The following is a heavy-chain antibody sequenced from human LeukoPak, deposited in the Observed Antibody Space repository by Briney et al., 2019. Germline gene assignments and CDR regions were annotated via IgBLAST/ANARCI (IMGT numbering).Heavy chain of an antibody. D-gene: IGHD3-22*01. CDR2: ISWNSGSI. Sequence: GGSLRLSCAALGFTFDEYAMHWVRQAPGKGLEWVSGISWNSGSIGYADSVKGRFTISRDNAKNSLYLQMSSLRAEDTALYYCAKEGEDSSGYPDDWGQGTLVTVSS. CDR3: AKEGEDSSGYPDD. J-gene: IGHJ4*02. V-gene: IGHV3-9*01. CDR1: GFTFDEYA.